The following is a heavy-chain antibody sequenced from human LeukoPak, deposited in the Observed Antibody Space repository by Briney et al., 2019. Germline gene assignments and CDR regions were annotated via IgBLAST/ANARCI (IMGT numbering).Heavy chain of an antibody. Sequence: GASVKVSCTPSGYTFPSYGISWVRQAPGQGLEWMGGIIPIFGTANYAQKFQGRVTITADESTSTAYMELSSLRSEDTAVYYCARDGTKQDTAYYWGQGTLVTVSS. V-gene: IGHV1-69*13. CDR2: IIPIFGTA. CDR1: GYTFPSYG. CDR3: ARDGTKQDTAYY. J-gene: IGHJ4*02. D-gene: IGHD2-15*01.